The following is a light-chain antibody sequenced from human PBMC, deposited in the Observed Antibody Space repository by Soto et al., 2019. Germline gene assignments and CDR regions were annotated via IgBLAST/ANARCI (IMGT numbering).Light chain of an antibody. Sequence: EIVMTQSPATLSVSPGERAILSCRASQSVSSTYLAWYQQKPGQAPRLLIYDASNRATGIPARFSGSGSGTDFTLTINSLEPEDFAVYYCQQRSNWPSITFGQGTRLEIK. V-gene: IGKV3-11*01. CDR1: QSVSSTY. CDR2: DAS. J-gene: IGKJ5*01. CDR3: QQRSNWPSIT.